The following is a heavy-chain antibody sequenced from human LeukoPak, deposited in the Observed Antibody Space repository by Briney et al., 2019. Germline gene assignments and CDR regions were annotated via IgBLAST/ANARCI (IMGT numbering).Heavy chain of an antibody. CDR3: ARGPQYNWSDGLGNWFGP. Sequence: PGGSLRLSCAVSGFTFSFSSYSMNWVRQAPGKGLEWVSSISSTSSYIHYADSVKGRFTISRDNAKNSLYLQMNSLRAEDTALYYCARGPQYNWSDGLGNWFGPWGQGTLATVSS. D-gene: IGHD1-1*01. J-gene: IGHJ5*02. CDR2: ISSTSSYI. CDR1: GFTFSFSSYS. V-gene: IGHV3-21*06.